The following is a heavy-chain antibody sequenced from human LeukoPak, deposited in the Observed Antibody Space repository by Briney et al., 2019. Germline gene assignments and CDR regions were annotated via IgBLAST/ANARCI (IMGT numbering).Heavy chain of an antibody. Sequence: GGSLRLSCGASGFTFSSYSMNWVRQAPGKGLEWVSSISSSSSYIYYADSVKGRFTISRDNAKNSLYLQMNSLRAEDTAVYYCAREDVDTASGDYWGQGTLVTVSS. D-gene: IGHD5-18*01. CDR1: GFTFSSYS. V-gene: IGHV3-21*01. CDR2: ISSSSSYI. CDR3: AREDVDTASGDY. J-gene: IGHJ4*02.